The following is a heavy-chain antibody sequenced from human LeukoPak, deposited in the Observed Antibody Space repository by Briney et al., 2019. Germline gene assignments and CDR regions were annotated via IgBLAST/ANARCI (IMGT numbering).Heavy chain of an antibody. CDR2: ISASGGSA. V-gene: IGHV3-23*01. D-gene: IGHD6-6*01. CDR1: GFSFNSYA. Sequence: GGSLRLSCAASGFSFNSYAMSWVRQAPGKGLEWVSAISASGGSANIADSVKGRFTISRDNAKNTLYLQMNSLRAEDTAVYYCARGLSGYASSLGYWGQGTLVTVSA. J-gene: IGHJ4*02. CDR3: ARGLSGYASSLGY.